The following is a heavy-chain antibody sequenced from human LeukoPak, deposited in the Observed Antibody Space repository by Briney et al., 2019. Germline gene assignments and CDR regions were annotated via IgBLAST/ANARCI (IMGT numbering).Heavy chain of an antibody. Sequence: SETLSLTCNVSGYSVSSGSYWGWIRQPPGKGLEWIGNIYHSGSTYYNPSLKSRVTISVDTSKNQFSLKLSSVTAADTAVYYCARVRSSSSYDALDIWGKGTMVTVSS. CDR1: GYSVSSGSY. CDR3: ARVRSSSSYDALDI. CDR2: IYHSGST. J-gene: IGHJ3*02. V-gene: IGHV4-38-2*02. D-gene: IGHD6-6*01.